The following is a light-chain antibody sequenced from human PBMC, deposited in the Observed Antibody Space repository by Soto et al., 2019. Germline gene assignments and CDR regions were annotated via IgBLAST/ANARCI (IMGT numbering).Light chain of an antibody. CDR3: SSYTSSSTLYV. CDR1: SIDFGGYNY. Sequence: QSVLTQPASVSGSPGQSITISCTGTSIDFGGYNYVSWYQQHPGKAPKLMIYDVSNRPSGVSNRFSGSKSGNTASLTISGLQAEDEADYYCSSYTSSSTLYVFGTGTKVTVL. V-gene: IGLV2-14*01. CDR2: DVS. J-gene: IGLJ1*01.